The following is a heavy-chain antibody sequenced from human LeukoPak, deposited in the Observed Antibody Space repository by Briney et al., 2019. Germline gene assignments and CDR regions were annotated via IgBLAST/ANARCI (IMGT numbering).Heavy chain of an antibody. D-gene: IGHD3-3*01. V-gene: IGHV4-39*01. CDR2: FYYSGST. CDR3: ARHDFWSGSLFDY. J-gene: IGHJ4*02. Sequence: SETLSLTCTVSGGSISSSSYYWGWIRQPPGKGLEWIGSFYYSGSTYYNPSLKSRVTISVDTSKNQFPLKLSSVTAADTAVYYCARHDFWSGSLFDYWGQGTLVTVSS. CDR1: GGSISSSSYY.